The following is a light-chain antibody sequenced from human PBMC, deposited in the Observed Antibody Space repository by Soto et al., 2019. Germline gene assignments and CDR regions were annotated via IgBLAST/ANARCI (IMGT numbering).Light chain of an antibody. Sequence: DIVMTQSPDSLAVSLGDRATINCKSSRSVLYSSNNKNYLAWYQQKPGQPPKALIYWASTRESGVPDRFSGSGSGTDFTLTISSLQAEDVAVYYCQQYYTTPWTFGQGTKV. CDR2: WAS. CDR1: RSVLYSSNNKNY. CDR3: QQYYTTPWT. V-gene: IGKV4-1*01. J-gene: IGKJ1*01.